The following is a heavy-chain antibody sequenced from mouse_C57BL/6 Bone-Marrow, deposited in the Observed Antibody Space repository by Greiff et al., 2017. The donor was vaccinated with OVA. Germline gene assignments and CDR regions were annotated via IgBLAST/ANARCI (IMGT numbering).Heavy chain of an antibody. V-gene: IGHV5-17*01. CDR3: ARYGYDGRDY. D-gene: IGHD2-2*01. CDR2: ISSGSSTI. CDR1: GFTFSDYG. Sequence: EVNVVESGGGLVKPGGSLKLSCAASGFTFSDYGMHWVRQAPEKGLEWVAYISSGSSTIYYADTVKGRFTISRDNAKNTLFLQMTSLRSEDTAMYYCARYGYDGRDYWGQGTTLTVSS. J-gene: IGHJ2*01.